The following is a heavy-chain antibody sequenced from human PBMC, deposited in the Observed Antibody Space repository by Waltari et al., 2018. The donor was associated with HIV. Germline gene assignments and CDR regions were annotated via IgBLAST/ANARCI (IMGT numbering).Heavy chain of an antibody. J-gene: IGHJ6*02. D-gene: IGHD2-15*01. V-gene: IGHV3-23*01. CDR3: AKGGLGYCSGGSCNNYYYGMDV. Sequence: EVQLLESGGGLVQPGGSLRLSCAASGFTFSSYAMSWVRQAPGKGLEWVSAISGSGGSTYYADSVKGRFTISRDNSKNTLYLQMNSLRAEDTAVYYCAKGGLGYCSGGSCNNYYYGMDVWGQGTTVTVSS. CDR1: GFTFSSYA. CDR2: ISGSGGST.